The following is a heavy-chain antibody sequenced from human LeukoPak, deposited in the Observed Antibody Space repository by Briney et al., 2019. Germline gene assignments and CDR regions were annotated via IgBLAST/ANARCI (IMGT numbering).Heavy chain of an antibody. CDR3: SRGPDRGPSDY. Sequence: GGSLRLSCAVSGFTLSTYVMRWVRQAPGKGLEWVSSVGASGGSTYYADSVKGRFTISRDNSKNTLYLQVDSLRVDDTAVYFCSRGPDRGPSDYWGQGTLVTVSS. D-gene: IGHD2-2*01. CDR1: GFTLSTYV. J-gene: IGHJ4*02. CDR2: VGASGGST. V-gene: IGHV3-23*01.